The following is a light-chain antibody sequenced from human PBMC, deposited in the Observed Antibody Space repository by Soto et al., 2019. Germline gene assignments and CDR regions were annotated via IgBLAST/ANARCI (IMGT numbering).Light chain of an antibody. V-gene: IGKV1-5*03. J-gene: IGKJ1*01. CDR1: QSITGW. Sequence: DIQITQSPSTLSASVGDRGNLTCRASQSITGWLAWFQQKPGKAPKLLISKASSLQSGVPSRFSGSGSGTEFTLTISSLQPDDFATYYCQQYNPYSPWTFGQGTKVDIK. CDR3: QQYNPYSPWT. CDR2: KAS.